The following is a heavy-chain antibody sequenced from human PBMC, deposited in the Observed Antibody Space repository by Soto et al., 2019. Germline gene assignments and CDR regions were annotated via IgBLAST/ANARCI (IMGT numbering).Heavy chain of an antibody. Sequence: GGSLRLSCAASGFTFSSYAMHWVRQAPGKGLEWVAVISYDGSNKYYADSVKGRYTISRDNSRNTLYLQMDSLRAEDTAVYYCVRGRGYFDYWGQGTLVTVSS. CDR2: ISYDGSNK. D-gene: IGHD2-15*01. CDR1: GFTFSSYA. V-gene: IGHV3-30-3*01. CDR3: VRGRGYFDY. J-gene: IGHJ4*02.